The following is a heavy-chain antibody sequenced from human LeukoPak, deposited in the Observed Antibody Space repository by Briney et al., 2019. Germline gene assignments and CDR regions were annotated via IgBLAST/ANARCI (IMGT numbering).Heavy chain of an antibody. CDR3: ARGRGYSSSFPLYYYYMDV. V-gene: IGHV4-4*07. CDR1: GGSISSYY. CDR2: IYTSGST. Sequence: SETLSLTCTVSGGSISSYYWSWIRQPAGKGLEWIGRIYTSGSTNYNPSLKSRVTISVDTSKNQFSLKLSSVTAADTAVYYCARGRGYSSSFPLYYYYMDVWGKGTTVTVSS. D-gene: IGHD6-6*01. J-gene: IGHJ6*03.